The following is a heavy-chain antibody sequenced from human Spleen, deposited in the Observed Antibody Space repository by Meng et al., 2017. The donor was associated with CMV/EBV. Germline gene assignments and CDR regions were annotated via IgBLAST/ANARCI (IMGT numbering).Heavy chain of an antibody. J-gene: IGHJ4*02. V-gene: IGHV3-74*01. CDR2: INANGAII. CDR1: TFSGSW. CDR3: ARDFYNATYSSPGDDFDY. Sequence: TFSGSWRHWVRQAPGKGLVWVARINANGAIINYADSVKGRFTISRDNVKSTVFLQMNSLRAEDTAVYYCARDFYNATYSSPGDDFDYWGQGTLVTVSS. D-gene: IGHD5-18*01.